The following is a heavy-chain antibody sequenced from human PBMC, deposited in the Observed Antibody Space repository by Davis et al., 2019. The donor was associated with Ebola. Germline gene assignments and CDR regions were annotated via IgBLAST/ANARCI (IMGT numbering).Heavy chain of an antibody. Sequence: GESLKISCAASGFTLNSHGMSWVRQAPGMGLEWVSTIASSGEKTYYADSVKGRFTISRDTSKNTLYLQMNSLRAEDTAVYYCAKDWNVGEIVATIDAFDIWGQGTMVTVSS. CDR3: AKDWNVGEIVATIDAFDI. CDR1: GFTLNSHG. V-gene: IGHV3-23*01. J-gene: IGHJ3*02. D-gene: IGHD5-12*01. CDR2: IASSGEKT.